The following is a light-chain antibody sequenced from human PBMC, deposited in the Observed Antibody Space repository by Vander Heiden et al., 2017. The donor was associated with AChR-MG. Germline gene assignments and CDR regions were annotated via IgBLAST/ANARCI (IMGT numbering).Light chain of an antibody. CDR1: SSDVGGHNS. V-gene: IGLV2-14*03. CDR3: SSYTSSSTLLYV. J-gene: IGLJ1*01. Sequence: QSALTQPASVSGSPGQSITIPCTGTSSDVGGHNSVSWYQQHPGKAPKLMIYDVSNRPSGVSNRFSGSKSGNTASLTISGLQAEDEADYYCSSYTSSSTLLYVFGTGTKVTVL. CDR2: DVS.